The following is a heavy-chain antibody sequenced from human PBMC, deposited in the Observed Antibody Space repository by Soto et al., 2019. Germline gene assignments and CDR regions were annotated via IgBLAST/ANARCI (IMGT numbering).Heavy chain of an antibody. CDR2: IWYDGSNK. CDR3: ARERAQRGWYYGMDV. Sequence: GGSLRLSCAASGFTFSSYGMHWVRQAPGKGLEWVAVIWYDGSNKYYADSVKGRFTISRDNSKNTLYLQMNSLRAEDTAVYYCARERAQRGWYYGMDVWGQGTTVTVSS. V-gene: IGHV3-33*01. J-gene: IGHJ6*02. D-gene: IGHD2-15*01. CDR1: GFTFSSYG.